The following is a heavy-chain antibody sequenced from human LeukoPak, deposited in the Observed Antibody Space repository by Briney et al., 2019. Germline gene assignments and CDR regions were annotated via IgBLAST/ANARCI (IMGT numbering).Heavy chain of an antibody. V-gene: IGHV3-48*01. CDR2: ISSSSSTI. Sequence: PGGSLRLSCAASGFTFSSYSMNWVRQAPGKGLEWVSYISSSSSTIYYEDSVKGRFTISRDNAKNSLYLQMNSLRAEDTAVYYCARAFVRYFDWQPIDYWGQGTLVTVSS. J-gene: IGHJ4*02. CDR3: ARAFVRYFDWQPIDY. CDR1: GFTFSSYS. D-gene: IGHD3-9*01.